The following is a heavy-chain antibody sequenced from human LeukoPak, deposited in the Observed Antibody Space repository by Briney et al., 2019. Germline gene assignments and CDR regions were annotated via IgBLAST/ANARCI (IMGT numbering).Heavy chain of an antibody. CDR3: ARLYAGGFDY. Sequence: PSETLSLTCTVSGGSISGFYWSWIRQPPGKGLEWIGYIYYTGSTNYTPSLKSRVTISVDTSKNQFPLKLSSVTAADTAVNYCARLYAGGFDYWGQGTLVTVSS. D-gene: IGHD2-8*02. V-gene: IGHV4-59*01. J-gene: IGHJ4*02. CDR1: GGSISGFY. CDR2: IYYTGST.